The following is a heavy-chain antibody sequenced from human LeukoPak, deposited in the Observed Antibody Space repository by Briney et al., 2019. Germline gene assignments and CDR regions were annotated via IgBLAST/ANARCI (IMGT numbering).Heavy chain of an antibody. V-gene: IGHV1-2*02. CDR3: ARDKQLGWAHYYYYYMGV. CDR2: INPDSGGT. CDR1: GYTFTGYY. J-gene: IGHJ6*03. Sequence: ASVKVSCKASGYTFTGYYMHWVRQAPGQGLEWMGWINPDSGGTNYAQKFQGGVTMTRDTSISTAYMELSRLRSDDTAVYYCARDKQLGWAHYYYYYMGVWGKGTTVTVSS. D-gene: IGHD1-1*01.